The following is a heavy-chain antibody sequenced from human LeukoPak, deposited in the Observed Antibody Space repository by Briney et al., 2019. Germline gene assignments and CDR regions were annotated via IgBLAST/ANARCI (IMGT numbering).Heavy chain of an antibody. Sequence: ASVKVSCKASGYTFTGYYMHWVRQAPGQGLEWMGWINPNSGGTNYAQKFQGRVTMTRDTSISTAYMELSRLRSEDTAVYYCARIAAAGLPVDYWGQGTLVTVSS. CDR3: ARIAAAGLPVDY. CDR1: GYTFTGYY. CDR2: INPNSGGT. V-gene: IGHV1-2*02. J-gene: IGHJ4*02. D-gene: IGHD6-13*01.